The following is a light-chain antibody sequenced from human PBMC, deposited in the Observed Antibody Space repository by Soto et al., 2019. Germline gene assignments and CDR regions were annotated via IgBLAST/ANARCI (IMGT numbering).Light chain of an antibody. CDR2: AAS. CDR3: QQLDSYPRT. Sequence: DIQMTQSPSTLSASVGDRVTITCRASQDIRNYLAWYQQKPGKAPKVLIYAASTLLSGVPSRFSGSGSGTESSLTISSLQPEDFATYYCQQLDSYPRTFGQGTKVDIK. J-gene: IGKJ1*01. CDR1: QDIRNY. V-gene: IGKV1-9*01.